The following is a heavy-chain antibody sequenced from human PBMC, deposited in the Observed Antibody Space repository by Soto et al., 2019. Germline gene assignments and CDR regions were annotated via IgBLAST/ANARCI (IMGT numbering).Heavy chain of an antibody. CDR3: AKDRKWVAMVYAIYHWFDP. V-gene: IGHV3-23*01. D-gene: IGHD2-8*01. J-gene: IGHJ5*02. CDR1: GFTFSSYA. CDR2: ISGSGGST. Sequence: GGSLRLSCAASGFTFSSYAMSWVRQAPGKGLEWVSAISGSGGSTYYADSVKGRFTISRDNSKNTLYLQMNSLRAEDTAVYYCAKDRKWVAMVYAIYHWFDPWGQGTLVTVSS.